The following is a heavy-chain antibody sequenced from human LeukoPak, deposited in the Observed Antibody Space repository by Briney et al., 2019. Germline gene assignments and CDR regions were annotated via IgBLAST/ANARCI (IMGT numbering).Heavy chain of an antibody. CDR3: AKTTTLLGYCSSTSCRGFDH. V-gene: IGHV3-23*01. CDR2: ISGSGGST. D-gene: IGHD2-2*01. Sequence: QPGGSLRLSCAASGFTFSSYAMSWVRQAPGKGLEWVSAISGSGGSTYYADSVKGRFTISRDNAKNTLYLQMNSLRAEDTAVYYCAKTTTLLGYCSSTSCRGFDHWGQGTLVTVSS. J-gene: IGHJ4*02. CDR1: GFTFSSYA.